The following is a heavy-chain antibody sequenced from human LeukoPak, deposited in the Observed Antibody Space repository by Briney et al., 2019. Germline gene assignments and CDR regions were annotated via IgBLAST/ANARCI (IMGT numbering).Heavy chain of an antibody. Sequence: SETLSLTCTVSGGSISSYYWSWIRQPPGKGLEWIGYIYYSGSTNYNPSLKSRVTISVDTSKNQFSLKLSSVTAADTAVYYCARALLGYKRYYYYYYMDVWGKGTTVTVSS. CDR1: GGSISSYY. D-gene: IGHD5-24*01. CDR2: IYYSGST. V-gene: IGHV4-59*01. CDR3: ARALLGYKRYYYYYYMDV. J-gene: IGHJ6*03.